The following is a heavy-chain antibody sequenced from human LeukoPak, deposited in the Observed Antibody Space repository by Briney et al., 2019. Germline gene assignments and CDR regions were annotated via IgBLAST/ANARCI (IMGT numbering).Heavy chain of an antibody. J-gene: IGHJ4*02. CDR3: ARAHSTYSGSYHGYFDY. Sequence: PSETPSLTCTVPGGSISSYYWCWIRQPPGKGLEWIRYIYYSGSTNYNPSLKSRVTISVDTSKNQFSLKLSSVTAADTAVYYCARAHSTYSGSYHGYFDYWGQGSLVTVSS. D-gene: IGHD1-26*01. V-gene: IGHV4-59*01. CDR2: IYYSGST. CDR1: GGSISSYY.